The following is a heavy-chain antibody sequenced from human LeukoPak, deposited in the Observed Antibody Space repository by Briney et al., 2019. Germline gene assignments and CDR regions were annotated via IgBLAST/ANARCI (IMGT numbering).Heavy chain of an antibody. CDR2: ISGGGGST. CDR1: GFTFIRYA. CDR3: AKGPTSTPDAFDI. D-gene: IGHD4-11*01. V-gene: IGHV3-23*01. Sequence: GGSLRLSCAASGFTFIRYAMSWVRQAPGKGLEWVSAISGGGGSTYYADSVKGRFTISRDNSRNTLYLQMNSLRAEDTAVYYCAKGPTSTPDAFDIWGQGTMVTVSS. J-gene: IGHJ3*02.